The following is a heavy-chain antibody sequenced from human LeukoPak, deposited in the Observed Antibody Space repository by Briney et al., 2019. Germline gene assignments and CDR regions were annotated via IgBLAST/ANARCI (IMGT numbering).Heavy chain of an antibody. V-gene: IGHV3-64*01. CDR1: GFTFSSYA. CDR2: ISSNGGST. CDR3: ARLAVWEGDFDY. D-gene: IGHD6-19*01. Sequence: GGSLRLSCAASGFTFSSYAMHWVRQAPGKGLEYVSAISSNGGSTYYANSVKGRFTISRDNSKNTLYLQMGSLRAEDMAVYYCARLAVWEGDFDYWGQGTLVTVSS. J-gene: IGHJ4*02.